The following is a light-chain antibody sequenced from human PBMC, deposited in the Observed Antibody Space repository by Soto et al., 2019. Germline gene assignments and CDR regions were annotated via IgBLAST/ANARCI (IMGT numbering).Light chain of an antibody. J-gene: IGKJ4*01. Sequence: EIVLTQSPATLSLSPGDRATLSCRASQSVGSYLGWYQQRPGQAPRLLIYDASNRATGIPDRFSGSGSGTDFTLTISRREPEDFAVYYCQQRSDWPSTFGGGTKVEIK. CDR3: QQRSDWPST. CDR1: QSVGSY. V-gene: IGKV3-11*01. CDR2: DAS.